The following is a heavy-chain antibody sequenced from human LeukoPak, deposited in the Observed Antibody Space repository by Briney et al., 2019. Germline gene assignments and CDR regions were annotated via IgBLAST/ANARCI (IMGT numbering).Heavy chain of an antibody. D-gene: IGHD2-2*01. Sequence: SETLSLTCTVSGGSISSYYWSWIRQPPGKGLEWIGYIYYSGSTNYNPSLKSRVTISVDTSKNQFSLKLSSVTAADTAVYYCARDCSSTSCYLYYYYYMDVWGKGTTVTVSS. CDR3: ARDCSSTSCYLYYYYYMDV. CDR1: GGSISSYY. J-gene: IGHJ6*03. CDR2: IYYSGST. V-gene: IGHV4-59*01.